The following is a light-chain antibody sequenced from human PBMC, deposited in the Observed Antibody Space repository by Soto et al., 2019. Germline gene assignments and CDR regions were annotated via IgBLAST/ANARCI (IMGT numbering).Light chain of an antibody. CDR1: SSDIGGYTY. Sequence: QSVLTQPPSASGSPGQSVTISCTGTSSDIGGYTYVSWYQHHPGKAPKLMLYEVSKRPSGVPDRFSGSKSGNTASLTVSGLQAEEEADYYCTSYAGSNSYVFGTRTKVTVL. CDR3: TSYAGSNSYV. V-gene: IGLV2-8*01. CDR2: EVS. J-gene: IGLJ1*01.